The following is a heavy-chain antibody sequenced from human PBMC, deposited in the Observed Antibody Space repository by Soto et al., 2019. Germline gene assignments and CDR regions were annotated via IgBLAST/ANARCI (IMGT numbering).Heavy chain of an antibody. CDR1: GFTVSSNY. V-gene: IGHV3-66*01. CDR3: ALSPYCGGDCTFDY. CDR2: IYSGGST. Sequence: GGSLRLSCAASGFTVSSNYMSWVRQAPGKGLEWVSVIYSGGSTYYADSVKGRFTISRDNSKNTLYLQMNSLRAEDTAVYYCALSPYCGGDCTFDYWGQGTLVTVSS. D-gene: IGHD2-21*02. J-gene: IGHJ4*02.